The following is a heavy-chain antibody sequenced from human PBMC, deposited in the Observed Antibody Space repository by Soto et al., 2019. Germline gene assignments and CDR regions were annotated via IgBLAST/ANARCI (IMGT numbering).Heavy chain of an antibody. J-gene: IGHJ6*02. CDR1: GGTFSSYT. D-gene: IGHD3-10*01. Sequence: QVQLVQSGAEVKKPGSSVKVSCKASGGTFSSYTISWVRQAPGQGLEWMGRIIPILGIANYAQKFQGRVTITADKSTSTAYIELSSLRSEDTAVYYCASGYGSGSYDNYGMDVWGQGTTVTVSS. V-gene: IGHV1-69*02. CDR2: IIPILGIA. CDR3: ASGYGSGSYDNYGMDV.